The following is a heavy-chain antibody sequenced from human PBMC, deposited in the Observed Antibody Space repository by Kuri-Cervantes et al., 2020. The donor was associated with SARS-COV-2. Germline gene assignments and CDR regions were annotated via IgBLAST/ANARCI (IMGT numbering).Heavy chain of an antibody. Sequence: GESLKISCAASGFTFSSYWMSWVRQAPGKGLEWVANIKQDGSEKYYVDSVKGRFTISRDNAKNSLYLQMNSLRAEDTAVYYCARDTFDSSGLSYYGMDVWGQGTTVTVSS. CDR2: IKQDGSEK. J-gene: IGHJ6*02. CDR3: ARDTFDSSGLSYYGMDV. D-gene: IGHD3-22*01. CDR1: GFTFSSYW. V-gene: IGHV3-7*01.